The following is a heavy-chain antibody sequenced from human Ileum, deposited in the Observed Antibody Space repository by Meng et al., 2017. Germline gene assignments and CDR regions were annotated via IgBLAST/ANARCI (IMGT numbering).Heavy chain of an antibody. V-gene: IGHV4-34*01. CDR3: VRGLLVPNAIRTEYFPL. Sequence: QAQLQQWGAGLLKPSETLSLSLAVYGGAFDGYYWTWIRQSPGKGLEWIGESNHSGSTYFNPSLKSRVTMSVDTSKMQFSLNLTSVTAADTAMYYCVRGLLVPNAIRTEYFPLWGQGTLVTVSS. CDR1: GGAFDGYY. J-gene: IGHJ1*01. CDR2: SNHSGST. D-gene: IGHD2-2*02.